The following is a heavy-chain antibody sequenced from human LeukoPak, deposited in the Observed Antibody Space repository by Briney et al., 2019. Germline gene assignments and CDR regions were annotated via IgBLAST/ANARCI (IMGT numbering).Heavy chain of an antibody. CDR1: GGSISGSNHY. Sequence: SETLSLTCTVSGGSISGSNHYWGWIRQPPGKGLKWIGSMSYSGNTYYNASLKSQVSISIDTSKNQFSLRLTSVTAADTAVYYCARQTGSGLFILPGGQGTLVTVSS. CDR2: MSYSGNT. V-gene: IGHV4-39*01. CDR3: ARQTGSGLFILP. D-gene: IGHD3/OR15-3a*01. J-gene: IGHJ4*02.